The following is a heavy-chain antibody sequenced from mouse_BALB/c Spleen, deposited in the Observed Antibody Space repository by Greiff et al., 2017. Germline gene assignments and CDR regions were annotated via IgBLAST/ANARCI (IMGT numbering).Heavy chain of an antibody. Sequence: VQLQQPGAELVKPGTSVKLSCKASGYNFTSYWINWVKLRPGQGLEWIGDIYPGSGSTNYNEKFKSKATLTVDTSSSTAYMQLSSLASEDSALYYCARFPIYDGYLDYWGQGTTLTVSS. CDR1: GYNFTSYW. CDR3: ARFPIYDGYLDY. CDR2: IYPGSGST. J-gene: IGHJ2*01. V-gene: IGHV1-55*01. D-gene: IGHD2-3*01.